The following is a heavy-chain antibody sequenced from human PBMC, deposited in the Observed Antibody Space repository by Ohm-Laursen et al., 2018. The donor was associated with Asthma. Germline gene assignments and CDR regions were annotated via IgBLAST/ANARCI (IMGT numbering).Heavy chain of an antibody. CDR3: AKELKYGDYIDY. CDR2: ITGSTGGT. CDR1: GFTFSSYA. D-gene: IGHD4-17*01. V-gene: IGHV3-23*01. Sequence: GSLRLSCTASGFTFSSYAMSWVRLAPGKGLEWVSAITGSTGGTFYADSVKGRFSISRDNSKNTLYLQMNSLRAEDTAVYYCAKELKYGDYIDYWGQGTLVTVSS. J-gene: IGHJ4*02.